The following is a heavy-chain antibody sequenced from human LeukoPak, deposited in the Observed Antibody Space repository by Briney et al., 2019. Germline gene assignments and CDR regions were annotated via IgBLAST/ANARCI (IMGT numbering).Heavy chain of an antibody. CDR1: GGSISSSSYY. Sequence: PSETLSLTCTVSGGSISSSSYYWGWIRQPPGKGLEWIGSIYYSGSTYYNPSLKSRVTISVDTPKNQFSLRLSSVTAADTAIYYCARYSGNPWAFDYWGQGTLVTVSS. CDR2: IYYSGST. J-gene: IGHJ4*02. CDR3: ARYSGNPWAFDY. V-gene: IGHV4-39*01. D-gene: IGHD4-23*01.